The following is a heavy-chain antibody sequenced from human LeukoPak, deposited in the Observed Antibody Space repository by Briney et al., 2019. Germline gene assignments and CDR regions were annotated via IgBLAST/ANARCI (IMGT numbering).Heavy chain of an antibody. CDR1: GGSISGGSYY. D-gene: IGHD6-6*01. Sequence: SETLSLTCTVSGGSISGGSYYWSWIRQPAGKGLEWIGRIYTSGSTNYNPSLKSRVTISVDTSKNQFSLKLSSVTAADTAVYYCATTQAGIAARPYFDYWGQGTLVTVSS. CDR2: IYTSGST. J-gene: IGHJ4*02. CDR3: ATTQAGIAARPYFDY. V-gene: IGHV4-61*02.